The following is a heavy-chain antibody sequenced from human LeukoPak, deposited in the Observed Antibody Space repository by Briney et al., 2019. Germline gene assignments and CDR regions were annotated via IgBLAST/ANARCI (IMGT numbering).Heavy chain of an antibody. CDR1: GFTFSDFA. V-gene: IGHV3-23*01. CDR2: ISDGGSIT. D-gene: IGHD3-10*01. CDR3: AKSRGSGSNMARGVNFDY. Sequence: GGTLRLSCAASGFTFSDFAMSWVRQAPGKGLEWVSTISDGGSITYYADSVKGRFTISRDNSKNTLFLQMNSLRAEDTALYYCAKSRGSGSNMARGVNFDYWGQGTLVTVSS. J-gene: IGHJ4*02.